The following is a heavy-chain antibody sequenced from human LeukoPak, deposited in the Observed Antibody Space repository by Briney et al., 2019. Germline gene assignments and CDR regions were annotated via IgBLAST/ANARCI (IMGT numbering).Heavy chain of an antibody. CDR3: ARVGGRDGYNRAFDY. V-gene: IGHV4-38-2*02. Sequence: SETLSLTCTVSGYSISSGYYWGWIRQPPGKGLEWIGSIYHSGSTYYNPSLKSRVTISVDTSKNQFSLKLSSVTAADTAVYYCARVGGRDGYNRAFDYWGQGTLVTVSS. J-gene: IGHJ4*02. D-gene: IGHD5-24*01. CDR2: IYHSGST. CDR1: GYSISSGYY.